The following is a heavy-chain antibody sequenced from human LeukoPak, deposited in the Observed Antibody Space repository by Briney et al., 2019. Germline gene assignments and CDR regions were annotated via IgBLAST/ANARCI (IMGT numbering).Heavy chain of an antibody. D-gene: IGHD3-22*01. Sequence: GGSLRLSCAASGFTFSSYGMHWVRQAPGKGLEWVAFIRYDGSNKYYADSVKGRFTISRDNSKNTLYLQMNSLRAEDTAVYYCAKDFYYYDSSGYSYYFDYWGQGTLVTVSS. CDR3: AKDFYYYDSSGYSYYFDY. J-gene: IGHJ4*02. CDR2: IRYDGSNK. V-gene: IGHV3-30*02. CDR1: GFTFSSYG.